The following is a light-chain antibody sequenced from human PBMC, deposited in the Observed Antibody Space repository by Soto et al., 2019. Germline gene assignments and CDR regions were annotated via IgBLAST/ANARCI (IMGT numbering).Light chain of an antibody. CDR1: QSVSSSY. CDR2: GAS. J-gene: IGKJ4*01. Sequence: EIVLTQSPGTLSLSPGERATLSCRASQSVSSSYLAWYQQKPGQAPRLLIYGASSRATGIPYRFSGSGSGTDFTLIISRLEPEDFAVYYCQQYGSSRLTFGGGTKVEIK. V-gene: IGKV3-20*01. CDR3: QQYGSSRLT.